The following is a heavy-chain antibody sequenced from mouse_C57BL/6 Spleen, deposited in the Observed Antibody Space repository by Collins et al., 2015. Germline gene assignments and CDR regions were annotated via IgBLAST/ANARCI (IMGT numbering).Heavy chain of an antibody. CDR2: IYPGSGNT. V-gene: IGHV1-76*01. CDR3: ARPLRRGDWYFDV. Sequence: QVQLKQSGAELVRPGASVKLSCKASGYTFTDYYINWVKQRPGQGLEWIARIYPGSGNTYYNEKFKGKATLTAEKSSSTAYMQLSSLTSEDSAVYFCARPLRRGDWYFDVWGTGTTVTVSS. J-gene: IGHJ1*03. CDR1: GYTFTDYY. D-gene: IGHD2-4*01.